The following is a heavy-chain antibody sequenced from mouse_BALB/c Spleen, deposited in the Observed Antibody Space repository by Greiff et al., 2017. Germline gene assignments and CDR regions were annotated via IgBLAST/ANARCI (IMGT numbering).Heavy chain of an antibody. J-gene: IGHJ2*01. CDR2: INPSSGYT. CDR1: GYTFTSYT. CDR3: ARMGNGKRDYFDY. Sequence: VQLQQSAAELARPGASVKMSCKASGYTFTSYTMHWVKQRPGQGLEWIGYINPSSGYTEYNQKFKDKTTLTADKSSSTAYMQLSSLTSEDSAVYYCARMGNGKRDYFDYWGQGTTLTVSS. D-gene: IGHD2-1*01. V-gene: IGHV1-4*02.